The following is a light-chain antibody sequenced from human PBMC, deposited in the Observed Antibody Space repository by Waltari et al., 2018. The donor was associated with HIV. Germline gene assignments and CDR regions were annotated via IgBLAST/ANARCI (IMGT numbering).Light chain of an antibody. J-gene: IGLJ2*01. Sequence: QSALNQPASVSGSPGQSITISCTGTSSDVGGYNIFSWFHNHPGTAPKVIIYEVRDRPSGVSNRFSGSKSCNTAALTISGLQAEDEADYYCSSYTSSSTLVFGGGTKLTVL. CDR2: EVR. CDR1: SSDVGGYNI. V-gene: IGLV2-14*01. CDR3: SSYTSSSTLV.